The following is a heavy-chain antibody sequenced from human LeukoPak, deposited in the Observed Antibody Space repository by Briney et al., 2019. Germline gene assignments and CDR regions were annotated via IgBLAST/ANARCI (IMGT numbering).Heavy chain of an antibody. CDR3: AGSKYNYGYGTSAY. V-gene: IGHV4-59*01. CDR2: IYYSGST. J-gene: IGHJ4*02. CDR1: GGSISSYY. D-gene: IGHD5-18*01. Sequence: SETLSLTCTVSGGSISSYYWSWIRQPPGKGLEWIGYIYYSGSTNYNPSLKSRVTISADTSKNQFSLKLSSVTAADTAVYYCAGSKYNYGYGTSAYWGQGTLVIVSS.